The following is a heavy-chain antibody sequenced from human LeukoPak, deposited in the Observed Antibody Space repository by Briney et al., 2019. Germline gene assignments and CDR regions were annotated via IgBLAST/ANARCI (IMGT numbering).Heavy chain of an antibody. CDR2: ISSSSRYI. Sequence: GGSLRLSCAASGFTFSSYSMNWVRQAPGKGLEWVSSISSSSRYIYYADSVKGRFTIARDNADNSLSLQMNSLRAEDTAVYYCASWGAGGNSWGQGTLVTVSS. CDR1: GFTFSSYS. CDR3: ASWGAGGNS. J-gene: IGHJ4*02. D-gene: IGHD3-16*01. V-gene: IGHV3-21*01.